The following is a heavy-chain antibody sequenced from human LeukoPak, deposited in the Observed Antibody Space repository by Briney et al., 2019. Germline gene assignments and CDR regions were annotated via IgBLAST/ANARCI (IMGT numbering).Heavy chain of an antibody. CDR1: GDSISSYY. Sequence: SETLSLTCTVSGDSISSYYWSWIRQPPGKGLEWIGYIYYSGSTNYNPSLKSRVTISVDTSKNQFSLKLSSVTAADTAVYYCARDGAMRSAFDIWGQGTMVTVSS. CDR2: IYYSGST. CDR3: ARDGAMRSAFDI. D-gene: IGHD2-15*01. J-gene: IGHJ3*02. V-gene: IGHV4-59*01.